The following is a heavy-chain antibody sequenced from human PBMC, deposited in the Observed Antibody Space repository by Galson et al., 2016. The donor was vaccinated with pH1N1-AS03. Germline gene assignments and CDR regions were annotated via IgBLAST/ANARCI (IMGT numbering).Heavy chain of an antibody. CDR3: ARDPRGPCSSATCPTTYYFGMDV. Sequence: SVKVSCKASGYIFTGFYVHWVRQAPGQGLEWMGWTNPNSGVTNYAQKFQAWVTMTGDTSISTAYMELYGLKSDDTAVYYCARDPRGPCSSATCPTTYYFGMDVWGQGTTVIVSS. J-gene: IGHJ6*02. CDR1: GYIFTGFY. CDR2: TNPNSGVT. V-gene: IGHV1-2*04. D-gene: IGHD1-26*01.